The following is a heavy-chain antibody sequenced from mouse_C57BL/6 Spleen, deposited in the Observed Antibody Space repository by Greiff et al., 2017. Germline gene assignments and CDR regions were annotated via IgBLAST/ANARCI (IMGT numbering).Heavy chain of an antibody. CDR2: ISNGGGST. J-gene: IGHJ3*01. D-gene: IGHD2-3*01. CDR3: ASPYDGYYGWLAY. Sequence: EVHLVESGGGLVQPGGSLKLSCAASGFTFSDYYMYWVRQTPEKRLEWVAYISNGGGSTYYPDTVKGRFTISRDNAKNTLYLQMSRLKSEDTAMYYGASPYDGYYGWLAYWGQGTLVTVSA. CDR1: GFTFSDYY. V-gene: IGHV5-12*01.